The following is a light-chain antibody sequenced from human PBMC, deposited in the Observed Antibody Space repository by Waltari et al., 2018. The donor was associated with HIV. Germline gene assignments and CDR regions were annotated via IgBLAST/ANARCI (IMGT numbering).Light chain of an antibody. J-gene: IGLJ3*02. CDR2: DVS. Sequence: QSALTQPASVSGSPGQSITLSCTGTSSDVGGYNYVSWYQQHPGKAPKLMIYDVSNRPSGVSNRFSGSKSGNTASLTISGLQAEDEADYYCSSYTSSSTRVFGGGTKLTVL. CDR3: SSYTSSSTRV. V-gene: IGLV2-14*03. CDR1: SSDVGGYNY.